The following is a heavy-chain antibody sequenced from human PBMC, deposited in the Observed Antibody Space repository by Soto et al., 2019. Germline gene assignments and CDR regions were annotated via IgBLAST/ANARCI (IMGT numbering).Heavy chain of an antibody. CDR2: INAGNGNT. CDR1: GYTFTSYA. D-gene: IGHD3-3*01. CDR3: ARDKGSGPPYYYYGMDV. Sequence: ASVTVSCTASGYTFTSYAMHWVRQAPGQRLEWMGWINAGNGNTKYSQKFQGRVTITRDTSASTAYMELSSLRSEDTAVYYCARDKGSGPPYYYYGMDVWGQGTTVTVSS. J-gene: IGHJ6*02. V-gene: IGHV1-3*01.